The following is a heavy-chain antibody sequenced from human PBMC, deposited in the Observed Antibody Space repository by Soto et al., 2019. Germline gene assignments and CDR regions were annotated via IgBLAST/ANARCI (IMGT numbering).Heavy chain of an antibody. CDR1: GDSVSSNSAA. D-gene: IGHD6-19*01. Sequence: SQTLSLTCAISGDSVSSNSAAWNWIRQSPSRGLEWLGRTYYRSKWYNGYAVSVKSRITINPDTSKNQFSLQLNSVTPEDTAVYYCARDRSSAVAGNGDNWFDPWGQGTLVTVSS. J-gene: IGHJ5*02. CDR2: TYYRSKWYN. V-gene: IGHV6-1*01. CDR3: ARDRSSAVAGNGDNWFDP.